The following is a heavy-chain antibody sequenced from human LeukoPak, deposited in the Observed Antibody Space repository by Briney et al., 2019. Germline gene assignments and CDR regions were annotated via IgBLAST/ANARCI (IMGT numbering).Heavy chain of an antibody. V-gene: IGHV1-69*13. D-gene: IGHD3-22*01. CDR3: ARDSGDDSSDYYHNHDY. CDR1: GGTFSSYA. CDR2: IIPIFGTA. J-gene: IGHJ4*02. Sequence: ASVKVSCKASGGTFSSYAISWVRQAPGQGLEWMGGIIPIFGTANYAQKFQGRVTITADESTSTAYMELSSLRSEDTAVYYCARDSGDDSSDYYHNHDYWGQGTLVTVSS.